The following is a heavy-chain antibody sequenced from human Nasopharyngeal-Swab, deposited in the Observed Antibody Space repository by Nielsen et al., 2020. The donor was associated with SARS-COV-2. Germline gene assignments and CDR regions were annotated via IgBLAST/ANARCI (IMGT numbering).Heavy chain of an antibody. CDR3: ARGRIAVAGTVWYFDL. Sequence: ETLSLTCAASGFTFSSYWMSWVRQAPGKGLEWVANIKQDGSEKYYVDSVKGRFTISRDNAKNSLYLQMKSLRAEETAVYYCARGRIAVAGTVWYFDLWGRGTLVTVSS. V-gene: IGHV3-7*01. CDR2: IKQDGSEK. D-gene: IGHD6-19*01. J-gene: IGHJ2*01. CDR1: GFTFSSYW.